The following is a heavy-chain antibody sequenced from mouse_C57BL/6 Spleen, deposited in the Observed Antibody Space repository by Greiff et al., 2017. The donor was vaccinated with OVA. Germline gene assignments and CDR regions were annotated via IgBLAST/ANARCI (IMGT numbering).Heavy chain of an antibody. V-gene: IGHV5-9*01. J-gene: IGHJ2*01. CDR3: ARQGGRDYFDY. Sequence: EVQLQESGGGLVKPGGSLKLSCAASGFTFSSYTMSWVRQTPEKRLEWVATISGGGGNTYYPDSVKGRFTISRDNAKNTLYLQMSSLRSEDTALYYCARQGGRDYFDYWGQGTTLTVSS. CDR1: GFTFSSYT. CDR2: ISGGGGNT.